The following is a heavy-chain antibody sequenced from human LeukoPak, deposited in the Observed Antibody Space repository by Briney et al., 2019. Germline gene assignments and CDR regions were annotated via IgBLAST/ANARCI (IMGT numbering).Heavy chain of an antibody. CDR3: AREANIAAAIVWFDP. CDR2: INHSGST. Sequence: SETLSLTCAVYGGSFSGYYWNWIRQPPGKGLEWFGEINHSGSTNYNPSLKSRVTISIDTSKNQFSLELSSVTAADTAVYYCAREANIAAAIVWFDPWGQGTLVTVSS. V-gene: IGHV4-34*01. D-gene: IGHD6-13*01. J-gene: IGHJ5*02. CDR1: GGSFSGYY.